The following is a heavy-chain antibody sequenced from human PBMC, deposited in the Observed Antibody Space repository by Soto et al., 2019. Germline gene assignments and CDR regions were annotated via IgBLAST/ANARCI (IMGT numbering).Heavy chain of an antibody. Sequence: QAGGSLRLSCAASGFAFANYEMHWVRQAPGKGLDWVAYINGGGDVKYYADSVEGRFTISRDNAKNVLFLQMDNLRAEDTAIYYCARLSGDGFWKSYSPYNLFESWGQGALVTVSS. D-gene: IGHD3-3*01. CDR3: ARLSGDGFWKSYSPYNLFES. CDR1: GFAFANYE. V-gene: IGHV3-48*03. CDR2: INGGGDVK. J-gene: IGHJ5*01.